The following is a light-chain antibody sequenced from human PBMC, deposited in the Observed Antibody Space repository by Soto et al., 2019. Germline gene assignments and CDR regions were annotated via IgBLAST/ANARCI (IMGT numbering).Light chain of an antibody. CDR2: GAS. J-gene: IGKJ3*01. CDR1: QSVSSSY. V-gene: IGKV3-20*01. CDR3: QHYGGSPSFA. Sequence: EIVLTQSPGTLSLSLGERATLSCRASQSVSSSYLGWYQQKPGQAPRLLIYGASGRATGIPDRFSGSGSGTDFTLTISRLEPEDFAVYYCQHYGGSPSFAFGPGTKVDIK.